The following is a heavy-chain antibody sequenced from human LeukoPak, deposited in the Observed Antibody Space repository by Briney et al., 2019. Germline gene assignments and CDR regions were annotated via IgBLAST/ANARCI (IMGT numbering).Heavy chain of an antibody. CDR1: GGSISSFY. CDR3: ARQYYYDGSGPFQH. D-gene: IGHD3-22*01. V-gene: IGHV4-59*08. J-gene: IGHJ1*01. CDR2: IYYSGST. Sequence: PSETLSLTCSVSGGSISSFYWSWIRQSPGKGLEWIGCIYYSGSTDYNPSLKSRVTMSVDTSKNQFSLKLSSVTAADTAVYYCARQYYYDGSGPFQHWGQGTLVTVSS.